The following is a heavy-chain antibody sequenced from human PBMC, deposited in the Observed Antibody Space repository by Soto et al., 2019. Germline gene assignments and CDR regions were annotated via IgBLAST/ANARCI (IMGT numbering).Heavy chain of an antibody. CDR1: GGTFSTYA. J-gene: IGHJ4*02. V-gene: IGHV1-69*10. D-gene: IGHD1-26*01. CDR2: IIPILDTA. Sequence: RASVKVSCKASGGTFSTYAINWVRQAPGQGLEWMGGIIPILDTANYAQKFQGRVTITADKSTSTAYMELSSLRSEDSAVYYCARERIVGAIFDYWGQGTLVTVSS. CDR3: ARERIVGAIFDY.